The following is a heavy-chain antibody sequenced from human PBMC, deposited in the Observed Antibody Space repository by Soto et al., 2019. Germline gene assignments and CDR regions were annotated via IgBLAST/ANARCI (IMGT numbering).Heavy chain of an antibody. Sequence: PSETLSLTCTVSGGSISSGDYYWSWIRQPPGKGLEWIGYIYYSGSTYYNPSLKSRVTISVDTSKNQFSLKLSSVTAADTAVYYCARDSRVLLWFGDPKGFYYYGMDVWGQGTTVTVS. J-gene: IGHJ6*02. CDR2: IYYSGST. CDR3: ARDSRVLLWFGDPKGFYYYGMDV. CDR1: GGSISSGDYY. D-gene: IGHD3-10*01. V-gene: IGHV4-30-4*01.